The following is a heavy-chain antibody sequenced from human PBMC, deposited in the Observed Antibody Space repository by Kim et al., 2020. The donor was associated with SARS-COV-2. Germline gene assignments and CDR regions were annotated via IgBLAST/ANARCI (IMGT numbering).Heavy chain of an antibody. V-gene: IGHV4-39*01. J-gene: IGHJ6*01. CDR3: ARLRGIYCGGDCNYGM. D-gene: IGHD2-21*02. Sequence: SETLSLTCTVSGGSISSSSYYWGWIRQPPGKGLEWIGSIYYSGSTYYNPSLKSRVTISVDTSKNQFSLKLSSVTAADTAVYYCARLRGIYCGGDCNYGM. CDR1: GGSISSSSYY. CDR2: IYYSGST.